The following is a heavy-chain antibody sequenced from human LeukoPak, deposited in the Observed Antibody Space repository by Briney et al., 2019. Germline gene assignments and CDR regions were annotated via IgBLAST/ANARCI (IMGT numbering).Heavy chain of an antibody. D-gene: IGHD6-13*01. CDR3: AKCGVAAAGPPVDYFDY. Sequence: GGSLRLSCAASGFTFSSYAMSWVRQAPGKGLEWVSAISGSGGSTYYADSVKGRFTISRDNSKNTLYLQMNSLRAEDTAVYYCAKCGVAAAGPPVDYFDYWGQGTLVTVSS. V-gene: IGHV3-23*01. CDR1: GFTFSSYA. CDR2: ISGSGGST. J-gene: IGHJ4*02.